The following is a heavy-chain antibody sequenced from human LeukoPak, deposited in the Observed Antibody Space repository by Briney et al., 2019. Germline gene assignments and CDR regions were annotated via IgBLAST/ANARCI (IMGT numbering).Heavy chain of an antibody. CDR1: GFTFSSYA. D-gene: IGHD3-22*01. J-gene: IGHJ4*02. Sequence: PGGSLRLSCAASGFTFSSYAMHWVRQAPGKGLEWVAVISYDGSNKYYADSVKGRFTISRDNSKNTLYLQMNSLRAEDTAVYYCARDFVYLYDSSGGGFDYWGQGTLVTVSS. CDR3: ARDFVYLYDSSGGGFDY. CDR2: ISYDGSNK. V-gene: IGHV3-30-3*01.